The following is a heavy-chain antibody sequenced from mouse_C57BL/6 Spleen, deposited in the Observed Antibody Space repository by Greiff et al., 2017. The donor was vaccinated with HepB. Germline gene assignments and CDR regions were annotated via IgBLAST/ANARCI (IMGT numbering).Heavy chain of an antibody. CDR1: GYTFTDYN. D-gene: IGHD1-1*01. CDR3: ARRGSTVAHYFDY. CDR2: INPNNGGT. V-gene: IGHV1-18*01. Sequence: VQLQQSGPELVKPGASVKIPCKATGYTFTDYNMDWVKQSHGKSLEWIGDINPNNGGTIYNQKFKGKATLTVDKSSSTAYMELRSLTSEDTAVYYCARRGSTVAHYFDYWRQGTTLPVSS. J-gene: IGHJ2*01.